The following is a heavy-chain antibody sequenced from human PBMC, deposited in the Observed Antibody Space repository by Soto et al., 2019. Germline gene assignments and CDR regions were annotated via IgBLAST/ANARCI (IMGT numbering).Heavy chain of an antibody. CDR1: GFTFVSHA. V-gene: IGHV3-23*01. D-gene: IGHD6-6*01. CDR2: ISGGAGST. J-gene: IGHJ4*02. CDR3: TTSPGSSAGY. Sequence: EVQLLESGGDCVQPGGSLRLSCVASGFTFVSHALTWVRQAPGKGLEWVSTISGGAGSTFYADSVKGRFTISKDKSRNTLYLHMTGLKAEDTAVYYCTTSPGSSAGYWGLGTLVTVSS.